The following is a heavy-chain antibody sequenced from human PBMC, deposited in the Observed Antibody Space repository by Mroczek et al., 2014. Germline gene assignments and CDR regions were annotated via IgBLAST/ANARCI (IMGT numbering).Heavy chain of an antibody. D-gene: IGHD3-9*01. Sequence: VQLVQSGGGLVQPGGSLRLSCAASGFTFSSYAMSWVRQAPGKGLEWVSAISGSGGSTYYADSVKGRFTTSRDNSKNTLYLQMNSLRAEDTAVYYCAKEGPNLRYFDWSTPYYFDYWGQGTLVTVSS. CDR1: GFTFSSYA. J-gene: IGHJ4*02. CDR3: AKEGPNLRYFDWSTPYYFDY. CDR2: ISGSGGST. V-gene: IGHV3-23*04.